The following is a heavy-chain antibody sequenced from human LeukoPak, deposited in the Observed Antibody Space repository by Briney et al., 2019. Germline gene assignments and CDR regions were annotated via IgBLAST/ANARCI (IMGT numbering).Heavy chain of an antibody. J-gene: IGHJ4*02. V-gene: IGHV3-30*18. CDR2: ISYGGSNK. CDR3: AKDRPPYSSGWYYFDY. CDR1: GFTFSSYG. Sequence: PGRSLRLSCAASGFTFSSYGMHWVRQAPGKGLEWVAVISYGGSNKYYADSVKGRFTISRDNSKNTLYLQMNSLRAEDTAVYYCAKDRPPYSSGWYYFDYWGQGTLVTVSS. D-gene: IGHD6-19*01.